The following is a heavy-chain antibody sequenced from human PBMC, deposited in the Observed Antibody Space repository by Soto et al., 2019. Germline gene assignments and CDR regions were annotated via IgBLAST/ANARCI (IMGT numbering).Heavy chain of an antibody. D-gene: IGHD1-26*01. Sequence: QVQLVDSGGGVVQPGRSLRLSCAASGFTFTTYGMHWVRRAPGKGLEWVAVISYDGSHAYYADSVKGRFTMSRDNSKNTLYLQINSLRAEDTAVYYCAKERTSSVASGFDYWGRGTLVTVSS. CDR1: GFTFTTYG. V-gene: IGHV3-30*18. CDR2: ISYDGSHA. CDR3: AKERTSSVASGFDY. J-gene: IGHJ4*02.